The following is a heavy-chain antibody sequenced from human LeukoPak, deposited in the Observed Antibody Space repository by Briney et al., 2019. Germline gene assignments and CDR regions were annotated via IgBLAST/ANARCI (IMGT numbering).Heavy chain of an antibody. CDR2: IYYSGST. Sequence: SETLSLTCTVSGGSISSYYWSWIRQPPGKGLEWIGYIYYSGSTNYNPSLKSRVTISVDTSKNQFSLKLSSVTAADTAVYYCARVDDDYVWGSPVLVYWGQGTLVTVSS. D-gene: IGHD3-16*01. CDR1: GGSISSYY. V-gene: IGHV4-59*01. CDR3: ARVDDDYVWGSPVLVY. J-gene: IGHJ4*02.